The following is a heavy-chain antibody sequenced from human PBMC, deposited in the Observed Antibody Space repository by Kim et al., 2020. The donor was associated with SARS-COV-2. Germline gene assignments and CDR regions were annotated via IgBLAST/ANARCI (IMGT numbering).Heavy chain of an antibody. V-gene: IGHV3-23*01. Sequence: GGSLRLSCEGSGFDFDTFAITWVRQAPGKGLEWVSRITAHNVFMYYANSVKGRFTASRDNSKAYLQMKGLRGEDTAMYYCSKGLQSHAYGVAMDVWGQGPAVTVSS. CDR3: SKGLQSHAYGVAMDV. CDR2: ITAHNVFM. J-gene: IGHJ6*02. D-gene: IGHD3-16*01. CDR1: GFDFDTFA.